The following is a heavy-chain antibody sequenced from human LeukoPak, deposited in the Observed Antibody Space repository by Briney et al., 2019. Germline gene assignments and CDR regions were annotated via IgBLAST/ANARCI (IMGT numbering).Heavy chain of an antibody. Sequence: ASVRVSCKASGYPFTDYYMHWIRHARGQGLEWMGWTNPNTGDTNYPQKFQGRVTMTTDTPISTAYMDLSRLSSDDTAVYYCATLVRGSNSYYPYWGQGTLVTVSS. CDR1: GYPFTDYY. J-gene: IGHJ4*02. V-gene: IGHV1-2*02. CDR3: ATLVRGSNSYYPY. CDR2: TNPNTGDT. D-gene: IGHD3-10*01.